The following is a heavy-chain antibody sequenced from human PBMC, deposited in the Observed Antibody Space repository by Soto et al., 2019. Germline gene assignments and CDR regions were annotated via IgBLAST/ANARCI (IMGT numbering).Heavy chain of an antibody. V-gene: IGHV1-8*01. CDR1: GYTFTDYD. CDR3: ARVAVAARPRWYNWFDP. Sequence: QEQLVQSGAEVKKPGASVKVSCKTSGYTFTDYDINWVRQANGQGLEWIGWMNPNSGETGYAQKVQGRVTMTRSASLSTAYLELSSLRSEDTAVYYCARVAVAARPRWYNWFDPWGQGTLVTVSS. D-gene: IGHD2-15*01. CDR2: MNPNSGET. J-gene: IGHJ5*02.